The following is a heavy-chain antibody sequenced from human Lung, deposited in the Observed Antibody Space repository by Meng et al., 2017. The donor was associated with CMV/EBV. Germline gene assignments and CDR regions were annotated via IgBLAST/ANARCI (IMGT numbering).Heavy chain of an antibody. CDR3: ARWYGSGSYYSDY. J-gene: IGHJ4*02. Sequence: ASVXVSXKASGYTFPQFGISWLRQAPGRGLEWMGWIRPYNGNTDYAQKFQGRITMTTDTSTRTIYMELRGLRSDDTAVYYCARWYGSGSYYSDYWGQGTVVTVYS. CDR1: GYTFPQFG. D-gene: IGHD3-10*01. CDR2: IRPYNGNT. V-gene: IGHV1-18*01.